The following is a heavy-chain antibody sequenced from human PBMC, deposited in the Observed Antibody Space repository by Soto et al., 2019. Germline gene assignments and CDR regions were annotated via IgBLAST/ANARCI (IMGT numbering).Heavy chain of an antibody. D-gene: IGHD6-6*01. Sequence: EQLLESGGDLVQPGGSLRLSCVASGLSFKTYAMAWVRQAPGKGLEAVAGVSASGVRTYFADSVEGRFTISRDNSRNTLFLEMKNLRADDTAVYYCAKDPNSSSYYYYMDVWGKGTTVTVSS. CDR3: AKDPNSSSYYYYMDV. CDR2: VSASGVRT. V-gene: IGHV3-23*01. CDR1: GLSFKTYA. J-gene: IGHJ6*03.